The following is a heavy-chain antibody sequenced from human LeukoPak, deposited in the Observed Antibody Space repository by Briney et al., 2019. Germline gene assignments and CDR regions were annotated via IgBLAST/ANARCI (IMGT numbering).Heavy chain of an antibody. CDR3: ARGRNYAFDI. Sequence: ASVKVSCKASGYTFTSYDINWVRQAPGQGLEWMGWMNPNSGNTGCAQKFQGRVTMTRNTSISTAYMELSSLRSEDTAVYYCARGRNYAFDIWGQGTMVTVSS. J-gene: IGHJ3*02. CDR2: MNPNSGNT. CDR1: GYTFTSYD. V-gene: IGHV1-8*01.